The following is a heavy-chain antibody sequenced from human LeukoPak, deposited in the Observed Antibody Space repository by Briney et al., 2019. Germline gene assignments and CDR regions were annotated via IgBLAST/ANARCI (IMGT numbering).Heavy chain of an antibody. CDR1: GYTFTSYG. D-gene: IGHD6-6*01. V-gene: IGHV1-18*01. Sequence: GASVKVSCKASGYTFTSYGISWVRQAPGQGLEWMGWISAYNGNTNYAQKLQGRVTMTTDTSTSTAYMELRSLRSDDTAVYYCARLIKKRYEYSGSYYYYGMDVWGQGTTVTVSS. CDR3: ARLIKKRYEYSGSYYYYGMDV. J-gene: IGHJ6*02. CDR2: ISAYNGNT.